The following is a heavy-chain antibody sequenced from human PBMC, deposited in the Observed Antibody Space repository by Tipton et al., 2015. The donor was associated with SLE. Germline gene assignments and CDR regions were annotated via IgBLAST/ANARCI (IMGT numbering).Heavy chain of an antibody. Sequence: TLSLTCTVSGGSVSSGSYYWSWIRQPAGKGLEWIGYIYTSGSTNYNPSLKSRVTISVDTSKNQFSLKLSSVTAADTAVYYCARDSANYLLDYWGQGTLVTVSS. D-gene: IGHD1-7*01. J-gene: IGHJ4*02. CDR3: ARDSANYLLDY. V-gene: IGHV4-61*09. CDR1: GGSVSSGSYY. CDR2: IYTSGST.